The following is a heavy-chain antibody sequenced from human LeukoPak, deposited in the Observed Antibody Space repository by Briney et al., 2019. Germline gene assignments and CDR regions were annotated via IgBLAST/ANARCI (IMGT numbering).Heavy chain of an antibody. D-gene: IGHD3-3*01. CDR2: INHSGST. CDR3: ARGFGSGSYFYYCYGMDV. J-gene: IGHJ6*02. CDR1: GGSFSGYY. V-gene: IGHV4-34*01. Sequence: SETLSLTCAVYGGSFSGYYWSWIRQPPGKGLEWIGEINHSGSTNYNPSLKSRVTISVDTSKNQFSLKLSSVTAADTAVYYCARGFGSGSYFYYCYGMDVWGQGTTVTGSS.